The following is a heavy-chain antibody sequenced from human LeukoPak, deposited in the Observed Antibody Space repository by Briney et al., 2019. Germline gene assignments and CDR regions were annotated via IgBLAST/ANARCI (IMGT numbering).Heavy chain of an antibody. Sequence: GGSLRLSCAASGFTFSSYSMNWVRQAPGKGLEWVSSISSSSSYIYYADSVKGRFTISRDNAKNSLYLQMNSLRAEDTAVYYCARELRIDGSGSVGAFDIWGQGTMVTVSS. CDR3: ARELRIDGSGSVGAFDI. J-gene: IGHJ3*02. CDR1: GFTFSSYS. CDR2: ISSSSSYI. V-gene: IGHV3-21*01. D-gene: IGHD3-10*01.